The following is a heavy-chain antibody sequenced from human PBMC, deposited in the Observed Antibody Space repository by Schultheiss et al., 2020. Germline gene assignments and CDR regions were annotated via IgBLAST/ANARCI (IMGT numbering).Heavy chain of an antibody. CDR2: MKEERGEK. D-gene: IGHD2-2*01. CDR3: ARGGDIESVPTTHFPQLKRGYFGMDV. CDR1: GFTFSSYA. Sequence: GGSLRLYCAASGFTFSSYAMSWVRQAPGKGLQWVANMKEERGEKFYVDSVKGRFTISRDNANNALYLQMNNLRAEDTALYYCARGGDIESVPTTHFPQLKRGYFGMDVWGQGTTVTVSS. J-gene: IGHJ6*02. V-gene: IGHV3-7*01.